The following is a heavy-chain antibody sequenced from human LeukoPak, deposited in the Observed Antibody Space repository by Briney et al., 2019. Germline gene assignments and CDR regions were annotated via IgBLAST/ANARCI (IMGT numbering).Heavy chain of an antibody. D-gene: IGHD1-26*01. V-gene: IGHV3-21*01. J-gene: IGHJ4*02. CDR3: ARDPNSGSYFDY. CDR2: ISSSSSYI. Sequence: PGGSLRLSCAASGFTFSSYSMNWVRQAPGKGLEWVSSISSSSSYIYYADSVKGRFTISRDNAKNSLYLQMNSLRAEDTAVYYCARDPNSGSYFDYWGKGTLVSVSS. CDR1: GFTFSSYS.